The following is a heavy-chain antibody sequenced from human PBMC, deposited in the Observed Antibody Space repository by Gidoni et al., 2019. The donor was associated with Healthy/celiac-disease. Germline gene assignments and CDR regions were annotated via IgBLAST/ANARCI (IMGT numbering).Heavy chain of an antibody. CDR3: ARDLAGIVVVPAAPGGFDP. V-gene: IGHV4-31*03. D-gene: IGHD2-2*01. CDR2: SYYSGST. Sequence: QVQLQESGPGLVKPSQTLSLTCTVSGGSISSGGYYWSWIRQHPGKGLEWIGYSYYSGSTYYNPSLKSRVTISVDTSKNQFSLKLSSVTAADTAVYYCARDLAGIVVVPAAPGGFDPWGQGTLVTVSS. J-gene: IGHJ5*02. CDR1: GGSISSGGYY.